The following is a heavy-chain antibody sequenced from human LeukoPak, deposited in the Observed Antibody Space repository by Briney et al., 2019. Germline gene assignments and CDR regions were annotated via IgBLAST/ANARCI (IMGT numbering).Heavy chain of an antibody. Sequence: PGGSLRLSCSASGFTFSSYAMHWVRQAPGKGLEYVSAISSNGGSTYYADSVKGRFTISRDNSKNTLYLQMSSLRAEDTAVYYCAKGPDSYVWGTLGDYWGQGTLVTVSS. V-gene: IGHV3-64D*06. D-gene: IGHD3-16*01. CDR1: GFTFSSYA. CDR2: ISSNGGST. J-gene: IGHJ4*02. CDR3: AKGPDSYVWGTLGDY.